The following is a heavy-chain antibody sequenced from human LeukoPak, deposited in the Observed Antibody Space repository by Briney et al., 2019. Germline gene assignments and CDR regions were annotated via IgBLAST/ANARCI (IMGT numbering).Heavy chain of an antibody. CDR2: IYTSGST. Sequence: SETLSLTCTVSGGSISSYYWSWIRQPAGKGLEWIGRIYTSGSTNYNPSLKSRVTMSVDTSKNQFSLKLSSVTAADTAVYYCARVRYYDILTGYYKPYYYYMDVWGKGTTVTISS. J-gene: IGHJ6*03. D-gene: IGHD3-9*01. V-gene: IGHV4-4*07. CDR1: GGSISSYY. CDR3: ARVRYYDILTGYYKPYYYYMDV.